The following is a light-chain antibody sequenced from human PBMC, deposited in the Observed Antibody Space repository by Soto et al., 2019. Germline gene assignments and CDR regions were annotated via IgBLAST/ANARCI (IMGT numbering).Light chain of an antibody. CDR2: EVS. J-gene: IGLJ1*01. CDR3: SLYACSNNYV. V-gene: IGLV2-8*01. Sequence: QSVLTQPPSASGSPGQSVTISCTGTSSDVGGYNYVSWYQQHPGKAPKLMIYEVSKRPSGVPDRFSGSKSGNTASLTVSGLQAEDEADYYCSLYACSNNYVFGTGTKLTVL. CDR1: SSDVGGYNY.